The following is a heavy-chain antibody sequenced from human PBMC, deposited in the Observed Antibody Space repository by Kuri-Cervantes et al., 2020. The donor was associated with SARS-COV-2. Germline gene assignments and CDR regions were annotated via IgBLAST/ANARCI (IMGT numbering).Heavy chain of an antibody. CDR2: IDWDDDK. J-gene: IGHJ4*02. Sequence: SGPTLVKPTQTLTLTCTFSGFSLSTRGMCVSWIRQPPGKVLEWLARIDWDDDKYYSTSLRTRLTITKDTSKIQVVLTMTNMDPVDTATYDCARSLYSSSYDYWGQGTLVTVSS. CDR3: ARSLYSSSYDY. CDR1: GFSLSTRGMC. D-gene: IGHD6-6*01. V-gene: IGHV2-70*12.